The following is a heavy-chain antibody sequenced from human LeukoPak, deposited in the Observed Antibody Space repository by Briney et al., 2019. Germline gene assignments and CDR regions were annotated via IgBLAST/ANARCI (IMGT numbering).Heavy chain of an antibody. J-gene: IGHJ4*02. Sequence: ETLSLTCTVSGGSISNYYWSWIRQPPGKGLEWVSAISGSGGSTYYADSVKGRFTISRDNSKNTLYLQMNSLRAEDTAVYYCARERGSSGWFFDYWGQGTLVTVSS. D-gene: IGHD6-19*01. CDR3: ARERGSSGWFFDY. CDR1: GGSISNYY. V-gene: IGHV3-23*01. CDR2: ISGSGGST.